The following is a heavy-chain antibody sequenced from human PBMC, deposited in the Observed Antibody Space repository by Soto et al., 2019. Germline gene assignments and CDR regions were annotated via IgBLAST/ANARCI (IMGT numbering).Heavy chain of an antibody. D-gene: IGHD3-10*01. J-gene: IGHJ4*02. CDR2: ITDTGGDA. CDR1: GLTFGSRA. CDR3: ARGSTDSYPGSRIFDF. Sequence: LRLSCVASGLTFGSRAMTWVRQAPGEGLQWVSTITDTGGDAKYADSVRGRFVISRDNSKKTLYLQMTSLTAEDSAMYYCARGSTDSYPGSRIFDFWGRGALVTVSS. V-gene: IGHV3-23*01.